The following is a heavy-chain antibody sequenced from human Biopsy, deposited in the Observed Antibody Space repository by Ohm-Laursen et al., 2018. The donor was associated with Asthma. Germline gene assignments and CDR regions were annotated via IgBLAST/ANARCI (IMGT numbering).Heavy chain of an antibody. Sequence: PLRLSRAASRFTYAMHCGRHASGKGLEWVADISYDGSSIYYADSVKGRFTISRDNSKNTLSLQMNSLTAEDTAVYYCAREGVAGTHIEDWGQGTLVTVSS. CDR1: RFTYA. D-gene: IGHD6-19*01. CDR3: AREGVAGTHIED. J-gene: IGHJ4*02. CDR2: ISYDGSSI. V-gene: IGHV3-30-3*01.